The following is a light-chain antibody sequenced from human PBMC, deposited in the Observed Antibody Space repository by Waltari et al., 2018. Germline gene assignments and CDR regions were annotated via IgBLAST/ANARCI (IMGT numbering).Light chain of an antibody. J-gene: IGKJ4*01. Sequence: DIQMTQSPSTLPASVGDRVTITCRASLGVSTWLAWYQQKPGKAPKLLIDDASRLESGVPLRFSGSGAGTEFTLTISSLQPDDFATYYCQQYNTYSRTFGGGTKVEIK. CDR2: DAS. V-gene: IGKV1-5*01. CDR3: QQYNTYSRT. CDR1: LGVSTW.